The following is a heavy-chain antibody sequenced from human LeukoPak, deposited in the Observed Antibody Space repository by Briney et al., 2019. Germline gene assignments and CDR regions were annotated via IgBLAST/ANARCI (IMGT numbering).Heavy chain of an antibody. Sequence: SETLSLTCTVSGGSISSSRYYWGWIRQPPGKGLEWIGSIYYSGSTYYNPSLKSRVTISVDTSKNQFSLKLSSVTAADTAVYYCARHFAATRAIIQLWSYFDYWGQGTLVTVSS. CDR1: GGSISSSRYY. CDR2: IYYSGST. CDR3: ARHFAATRAIIQLWSYFDY. V-gene: IGHV4-39*01. D-gene: IGHD5-18*01. J-gene: IGHJ4*02.